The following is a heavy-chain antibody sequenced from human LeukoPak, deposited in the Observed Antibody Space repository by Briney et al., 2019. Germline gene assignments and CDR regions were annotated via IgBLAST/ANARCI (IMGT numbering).Heavy chain of an antibody. D-gene: IGHD6-13*01. CDR3: AREAAGDNSGTFDY. CDR2: TYYRSKWYN. Sequence: SQTLSLTCAISGDSVSSNGAAWNWVRQSPSRGLEWLGRTYYRSKWYNDYAVSLKSRITVSPDTSKNQFSLKLSSVTAADTAVYYCAREAAGDNSGTFDYWGQGTLVTVSS. J-gene: IGHJ4*02. CDR1: GDSVSSNGAA. V-gene: IGHV6-1*01.